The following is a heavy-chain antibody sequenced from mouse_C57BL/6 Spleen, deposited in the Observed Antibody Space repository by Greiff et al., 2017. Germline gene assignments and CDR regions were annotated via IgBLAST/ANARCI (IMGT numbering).Heavy chain of an antibody. CDR2: IYPGDGDT. V-gene: IGHV1-82*01. CDR1: GYAFSSSW. Sequence: VQLQQSGPELVKPGASVKISCKASGYAFSSSWMNWVKQRPGKGLEWIGRIYPGDGDTNYNGKFKGKATLTADTSSSTAYMQLSSLTSEDSAVYFCARKRGDGDLDYWGQGTTLTVSS. CDR3: ARKRGDGDLDY. D-gene: IGHD2-3*01. J-gene: IGHJ2*01.